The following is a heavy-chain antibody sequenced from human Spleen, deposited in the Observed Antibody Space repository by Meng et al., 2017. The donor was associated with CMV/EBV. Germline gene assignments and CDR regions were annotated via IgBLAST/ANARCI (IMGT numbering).Heavy chain of an antibody. CDR1: GGSFSGYY. D-gene: IGHD4-17*01. J-gene: IGHJ4*02. CDR2: INHSGST. CDR3: ATGTTGFIPY. Sequence: QVQLQQWRAGLLKPSETLSLTCAVYGGSFSGYYWSWIRQPPGKGLEWIGEINHSGSTNYNPSLKSRVTISVDTSKNQFSLKLSSVTAADTAVYYCATGTTGFIPYWGQGTLVTVSS. V-gene: IGHV4-34*01.